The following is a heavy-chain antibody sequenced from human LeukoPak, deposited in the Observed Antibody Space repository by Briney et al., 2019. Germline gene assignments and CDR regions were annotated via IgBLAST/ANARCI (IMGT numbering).Heavy chain of an antibody. V-gene: IGHV4-38-2*02. J-gene: IGHJ4*02. D-gene: IGHD2-21*02. CDR1: DYSISSAYY. CDR3: ARDQAYCGGDCYFDF. Sequence: SETLSLTCAVSDYSISSAYYWGWIRQPPGKGLEWIGSIYHSGSTDYDPSLKSRVTISVDTSKNQFSLKLRSVTAADTAVYYCARDQAYCGGDCYFDFWGQGTLVTVSS. CDR2: IYHSGST.